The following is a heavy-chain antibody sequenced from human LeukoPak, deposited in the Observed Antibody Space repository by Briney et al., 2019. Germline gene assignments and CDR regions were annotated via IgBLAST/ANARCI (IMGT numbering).Heavy chain of an antibody. CDR3: ARLVGVTRGFDY. D-gene: IGHD1-26*01. CDR1: GASINSYY. J-gene: IGHJ4*02. Sequence: SETLSLTCTVSGASINSYYWSWIRQPPGKGLEWIGYVHYTGITNYNPSLKSRLSMSVDTSKNQFSLKLSSVTAADTAVYYCARLVGVTRGFDYWGQGTLVTVSS. CDR2: VHYTGIT. V-gene: IGHV4-59*01.